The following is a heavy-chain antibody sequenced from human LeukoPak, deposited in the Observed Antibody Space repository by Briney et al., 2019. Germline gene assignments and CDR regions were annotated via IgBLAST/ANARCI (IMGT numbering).Heavy chain of an antibody. CDR3: AELGITMIGGV. CDR1: GFTFSTYE. CDR2: ISGSGSMI. D-gene: IGHD3-10*02. V-gene: IGHV3-48*03. Sequence: GGSLRLSCATSGFTFSTYEMNWVRQAPGKGLEWVSYISGSGSMIYYADSVKGRFTISRDNAKNSLYLQMNSLRAEDTAVYYCAELGITMIGGVWGKGTTVTISS. J-gene: IGHJ6*04.